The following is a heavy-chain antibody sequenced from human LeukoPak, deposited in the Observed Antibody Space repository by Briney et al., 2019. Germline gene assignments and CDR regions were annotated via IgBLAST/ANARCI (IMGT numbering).Heavy chain of an antibody. CDR2: ISGSGGST. V-gene: IGHV3-23*01. CDR3: AKAKSYYSNYDY. Sequence: GGSLRLSCAASGFTFSSYAMSWVRQAPGKGLEWVSAISGSGGSTYYADSVKGRFTIPRDNSKNTLYLQMNSLRAEDTAVYYCAKAKSYYSNYDYWGQGTLVTVSS. D-gene: IGHD4-11*01. CDR1: GFTFSSYA. J-gene: IGHJ4*02.